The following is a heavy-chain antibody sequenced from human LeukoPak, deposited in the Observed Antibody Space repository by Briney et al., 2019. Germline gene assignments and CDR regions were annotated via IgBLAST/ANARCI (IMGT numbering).Heavy chain of an antibody. D-gene: IGHD1-26*01. V-gene: IGHV6-1*01. CDR2: TYYRSKWYN. J-gene: IGHJ6*02. CDR3: ARVEVGATGDYYYYGMDV. CDR1: GDSVSSNSAA. Sequence: SQTLSLTCAFSGDSVSSNSAAWNWIRQSPSRGLEWLGRTYYRSKWYNDYAVSVKSRITINPDTSKNQFSLQLNSVTPEDTAVYYCARVEVGATGDYYYYGMDVWGQGTTVTVSS.